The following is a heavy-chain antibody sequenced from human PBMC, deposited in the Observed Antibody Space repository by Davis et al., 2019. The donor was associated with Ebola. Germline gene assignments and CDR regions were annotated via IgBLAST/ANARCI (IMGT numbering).Heavy chain of an antibody. CDR2: IDQSGNT. J-gene: IGHJ4*02. D-gene: IGHD3-22*01. V-gene: IGHV4-34*01. CDR3: ARGRRADSSGYYYNY. CDR1: GGSFSGYY. Sequence: PSETLSLTCAVYGGSFSGYYWSWIRQSPGKGLEWIGEIDQSGNTNYKPSLKSRVIISGDMSRQQLSLKLTSVTAADTAVYYCARGRRADSSGYYYNYWGQGTLVTVSS.